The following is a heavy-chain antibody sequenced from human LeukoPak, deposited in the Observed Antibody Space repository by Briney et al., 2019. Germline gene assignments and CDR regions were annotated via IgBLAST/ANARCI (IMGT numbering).Heavy chain of an antibody. CDR3: AREGLSWFDP. CDR2: ISGSDGST. Sequence: GGSLRLSCATSGFTFSSYAMSWVRQAPGKGLEWVSAISGSDGSTYYADSVKGRFTISRDNSKNTLYLQMNSLRAEDTAVYYCAREGLSWFDPWGQGTLVTVSS. V-gene: IGHV3-23*01. CDR1: GFTFSSYA. J-gene: IGHJ5*02.